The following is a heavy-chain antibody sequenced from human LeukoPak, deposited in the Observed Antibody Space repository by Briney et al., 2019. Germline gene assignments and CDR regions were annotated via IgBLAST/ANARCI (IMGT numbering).Heavy chain of an antibody. CDR2: ISSSSSYI. V-gene: IGHV3-21*01. CDR1: GFTFSSYA. J-gene: IGHJ4*02. D-gene: IGHD2-21*02. CDR3: ARSMTERAY. Sequence: GGSLRLSCAASGFTFSSYAMSWVRQAPGKGLEWVSSISSSSSYIYYADSVKGRFTISRDNAKNSLYLQMNSLRAEDTAVYYCARSMTERAYWGQGTLVTVSS.